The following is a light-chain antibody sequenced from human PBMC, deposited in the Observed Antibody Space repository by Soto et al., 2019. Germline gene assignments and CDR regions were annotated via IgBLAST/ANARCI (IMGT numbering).Light chain of an antibody. V-gene: IGKV1-5*03. CDR2: KAS. J-gene: IGKJ4*01. CDR1: QSIGSE. CDR3: LQYDNYPLT. Sequence: DIQITQSPSTLSASIGDRVTITCRASQSIGSELAWYQQKPGKAPKLLIYKASSLESGVPSTFSGSGSGAEFSLTVSSLQPDDFATYYCLQYDNYPLTFGGGTKVDIK.